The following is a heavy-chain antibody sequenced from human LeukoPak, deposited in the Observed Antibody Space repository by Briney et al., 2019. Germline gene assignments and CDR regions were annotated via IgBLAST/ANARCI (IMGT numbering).Heavy chain of an antibody. CDR3: ARENLLWFGELRYYYGMDV. CDR2: IYSGGST. Sequence: GGSLRLSCAASGFTVSSNYMSWVRQAPGKGLEWVSVIYSGGSTYYADSVKGRFTISRDNSKSTLYLQMNSLRAEDTAVYYCARENLLWFGELRYYYGMDVWGQGTTVTVSS. V-gene: IGHV3-53*01. CDR1: GFTVSSNY. J-gene: IGHJ6*02. D-gene: IGHD3-10*01.